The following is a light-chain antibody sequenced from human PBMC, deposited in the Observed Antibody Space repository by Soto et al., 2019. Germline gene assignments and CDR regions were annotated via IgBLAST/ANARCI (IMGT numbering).Light chain of an antibody. CDR2: HVT. J-gene: IGLJ1*01. V-gene: IGLV2-14*03. Sequence: QSVLTQPASVSGSPGQSITISCTGTSSDIGHYDYVSWCQQHPGKAPKLMIYHVTYRPSGVSNRYSGSKSGNSASLTISGLRADDEADYYCCSLTTSHTYVFGSGTKVTVL. CDR1: SSDIGHYDY. CDR3: CSLTTSHTYV.